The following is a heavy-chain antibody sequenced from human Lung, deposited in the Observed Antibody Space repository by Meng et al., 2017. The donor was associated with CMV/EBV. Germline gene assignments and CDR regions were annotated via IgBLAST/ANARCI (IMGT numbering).Heavy chain of an antibody. V-gene: IGHV4-4*02. CDR2: IPHRGSS. CDR1: GDSITNHNW. CDR3: LRRSGGSV. D-gene: IGHD3-10*01. Sequence: VQLRGPGPALVKPSETLSLTCAVPGDSITNHNWWAWVRQPPGKGLEWIGEIPHRGSSAYNPSLKSRVSMSIDKSKNQFSLKLTSVTAADTAVYHCLRRSGGSVWGQGTLVTVSS. J-gene: IGHJ1*01.